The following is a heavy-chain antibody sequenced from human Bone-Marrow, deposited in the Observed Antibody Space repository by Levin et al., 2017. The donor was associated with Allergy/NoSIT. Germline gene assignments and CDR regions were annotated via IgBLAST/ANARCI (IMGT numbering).Heavy chain of an antibody. D-gene: IGHD1-26*01. CDR2: ISSSSSYI. CDR3: ARDYRGSYFLGYNWFDP. J-gene: IGHJ5*02. V-gene: IGHV3-21*01. CDR1: GFTFSSYS. Sequence: GGSLRLSCAASGFTFSSYSMNWVRQAPGKGLEWVSSISSSSSYIYYADSVKGRFTISRDNAKNSLYLQMNSLRAEDTAVYYCARDYRGSYFLGYNWFDPWGQGTLVTVSS.